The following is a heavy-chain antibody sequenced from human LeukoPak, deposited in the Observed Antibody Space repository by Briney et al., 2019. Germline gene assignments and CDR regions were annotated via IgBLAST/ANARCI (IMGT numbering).Heavy chain of an antibody. CDR1: GGSISSSSYY. V-gene: IGHV4-39*07. CDR3: ARDRGEHSFYYYGMDV. J-gene: IGHJ6*02. D-gene: IGHD3-3*02. CDR2: IYYSGST. Sequence: SETLSLTCTVSGGSISSSSYYWGWIRQPPGKGLEWIGSIYYSGSTYYNPSLKSRVTISVDTSKNQFSLKLSSVTAADTAVYYCARDRGEHSFYYYGMDVWGQGTTVTVSS.